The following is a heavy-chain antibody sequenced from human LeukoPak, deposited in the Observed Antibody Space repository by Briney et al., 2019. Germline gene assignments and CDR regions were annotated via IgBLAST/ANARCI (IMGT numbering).Heavy chain of an antibody. J-gene: IGHJ4*02. CDR3: ARDDSIRFLEWLSPGDGYYFDY. CDR2: ISAYNGNT. V-gene: IGHV1-18*01. D-gene: IGHD3-3*01. CDR1: GYTFTSYG. Sequence: ASVKVSCKASGYTFTSYGISWVRQAPGQGLEWMGWISAYNGNTNYAQKLQGRVTMTTDTSTSTAYMELRSLRSDDTAVYYCARDDSIRFLEWLSPGDGYYFDYWGQGTLVTVSS.